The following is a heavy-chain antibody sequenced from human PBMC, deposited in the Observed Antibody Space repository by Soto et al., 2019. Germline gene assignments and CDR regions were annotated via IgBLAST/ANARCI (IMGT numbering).Heavy chain of an antibody. CDR2: IYYSGST. CDR1: GGSISSSSYY. CDR3: AREGYLTTVVISWFDP. D-gene: IGHD4-17*01. V-gene: IGHV4-39*02. J-gene: IGHJ5*02. Sequence: PSETLSLTCTVSGGSISSSSYYWGWIRQPPGKGLEWIGSIYYSGSTYYNPSLKSRVTISVDTSKNQFSLKLSSVTAADTAVYYCAREGYLTTVVISWFDPWGQGTLVTVSS.